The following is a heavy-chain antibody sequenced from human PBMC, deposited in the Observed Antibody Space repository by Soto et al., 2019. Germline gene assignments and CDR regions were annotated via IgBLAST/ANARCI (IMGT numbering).Heavy chain of an antibody. CDR3: AREFDSSYPFTCDY. D-gene: IGHD3-22*01. Sequence: EVRLVESGGGLVQPGGSLRLSCVASGFTFGGYNMNWVRQAPGKGLEWVAYISSDSTAIHYADSVKGRFSISRDNAKNSLYLQLNSLSDEDTAVFFCAREFDSSYPFTCDYWGQGTLVTVSS. CDR1: GFTFGGYN. V-gene: IGHV3-48*02. J-gene: IGHJ4*02. CDR2: ISSDSTAI.